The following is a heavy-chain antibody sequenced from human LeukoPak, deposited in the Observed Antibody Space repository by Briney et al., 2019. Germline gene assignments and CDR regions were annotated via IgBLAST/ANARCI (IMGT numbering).Heavy chain of an antibody. CDR1: GGSFSGYY. CDR2: INHSGST. J-gene: IGHJ4*02. CDR3: ARERAQWLVRTISGDRYYFDY. Sequence: SETLSLTCAVYGGSFSGYYWCWIRQPPGKGLEWIGEINHSGSTNYNPSLKSRVTISVDTSKNQFSLKLSSVTAADTAVYYCARERAQWLVRTISGDRYYFDYWGQGTLVTVSS. V-gene: IGHV4-34*01. D-gene: IGHD6-19*01.